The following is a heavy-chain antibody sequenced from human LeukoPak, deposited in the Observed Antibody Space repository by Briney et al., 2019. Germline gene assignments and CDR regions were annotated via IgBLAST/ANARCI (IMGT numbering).Heavy chain of an antibody. CDR2: ISGSGSTI. J-gene: IGHJ6*04. CDR1: GFTFSSYE. CDR3: AREYTHANYYYGVDV. D-gene: IGHD2-2*01. V-gene: IGHV3-48*03. Sequence: PGGSQRLSCAASGFTFSSYEMNWVRQAPGKGLEWVSYISGSGSTIYYADSVKGRFTISRDNAKNSLSLQMNSLRAEDTAVYYCAREYTHANYYYGVDVWGKGTTVTVSS.